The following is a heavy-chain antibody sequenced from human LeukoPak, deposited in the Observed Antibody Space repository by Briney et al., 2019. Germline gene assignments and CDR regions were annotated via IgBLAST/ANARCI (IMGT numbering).Heavy chain of an antibody. CDR1: DDSFSSHY. Sequence: SETLSLTCAVSDDSFSSHYWTWIRQPPGKGLEWIGYISYIGSTNYNPSLKSRVTIPIDTSKNQFSLKLSSVTAADTAVYYCARDLVTVTKGFDIWGQGTMVSVSS. D-gene: IGHD4-17*01. V-gene: IGHV4-59*11. J-gene: IGHJ3*02. CDR2: ISYIGST. CDR3: ARDLVTVTKGFDI.